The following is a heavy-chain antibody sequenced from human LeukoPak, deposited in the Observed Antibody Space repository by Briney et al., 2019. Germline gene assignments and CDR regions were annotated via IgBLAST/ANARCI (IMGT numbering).Heavy chain of an antibody. CDR3: ALTVGAILDALDI. V-gene: IGHV4-34*01. Sequence: SETLSLTCAVYGGSLSGYYWSWIRQPPGKGLEWIGEINHSGSTNYNPSLKSRVTISVDTSNNQFSLKLSSVTAADTAVYYCALTVGAILDALDIRGQGTMVTVSS. CDR2: INHSGST. D-gene: IGHD1-26*01. CDR1: GGSLSGYY. J-gene: IGHJ3*02.